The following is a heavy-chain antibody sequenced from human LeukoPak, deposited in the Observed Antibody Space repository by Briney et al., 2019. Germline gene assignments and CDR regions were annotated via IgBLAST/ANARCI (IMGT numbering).Heavy chain of an antibody. CDR1: GFTLSTHE. D-gene: IGHD1-1*01. CDR3: ARKTFGTVYFDY. Sequence: PGGSLRLSCAASGFTLSTHEMNSVRQAPGKGLEWVSYISPSGTTIYYAESVKGGFIITRDNAKNSVYLQMNRLGVEDTAVYYCARKTFGTVYFDYWGQGLLVTVSS. V-gene: IGHV3-48*03. CDR2: ISPSGTTI. J-gene: IGHJ4*02.